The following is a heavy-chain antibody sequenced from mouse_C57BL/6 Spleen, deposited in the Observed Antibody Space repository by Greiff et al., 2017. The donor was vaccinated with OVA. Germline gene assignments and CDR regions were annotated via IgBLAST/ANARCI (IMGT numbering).Heavy chain of an antibody. D-gene: IGHD2-10*02. J-gene: IGHJ4*01. CDR3: ARGDPRGAMDY. CDR1: GYTFTSYW. V-gene: IGHV1-69*01. Sequence: QVQLQQPGAELVMPGASVKLSCKASGYTFTSYWMHWVKQRPGQGLEWIGEIDPSDSYTTYNQKFKGKSTLTVDKSSTTAYMQLISLTSEDSAVYYCARGDPRGAMDYWGQGTSVTVSS. CDR2: IDPSDSYT.